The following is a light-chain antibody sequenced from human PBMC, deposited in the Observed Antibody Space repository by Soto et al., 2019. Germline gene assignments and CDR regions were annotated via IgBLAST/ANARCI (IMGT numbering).Light chain of an antibody. V-gene: IGKV1-5*03. CDR2: KAS. J-gene: IGKJ2*02. CDR3: QQYNSYCT. Sequence: DIQMTQPPFTLSASVGDRIIITCRASQSIGSWLAWYQQKPGKAPKLLIYKASSLESGVPSRFSGSGSGTEFTLTISSLQPDDFATYYCQQYNSYCTFGQGTKLEIK. CDR1: QSIGSW.